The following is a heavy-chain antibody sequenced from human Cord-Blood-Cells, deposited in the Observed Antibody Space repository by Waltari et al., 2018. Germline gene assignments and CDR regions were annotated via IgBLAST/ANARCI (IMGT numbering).Heavy chain of an antibody. D-gene: IGHD6-6*01. Sequence: QVQLVQSGAEVKKPGSSVTVYCKASGGTCSSYAISWVRRAPAQGLEWMGGFIPIFGTANYAQKFQGRVTITADESTSTAYMELSSLRSEDTAVYYCARDVAARYYYYYYMDVWGKGTTVTVSS. CDR1: GGTCSSYA. J-gene: IGHJ6*03. CDR2: FIPIFGTA. V-gene: IGHV1-69*01. CDR3: ARDVAARYYYYYYMDV.